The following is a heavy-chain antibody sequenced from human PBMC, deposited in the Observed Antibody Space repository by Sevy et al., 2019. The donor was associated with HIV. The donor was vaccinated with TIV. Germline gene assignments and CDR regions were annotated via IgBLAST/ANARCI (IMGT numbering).Heavy chain of an antibody. CDR2: VSVTGRST. D-gene: IGHD2-15*01. CDR1: GFTFSSYA. CDR3: AKGYCSGGSCPRDYYYYGMDV. J-gene: IGHJ6*02. Sequence: GGSLRLSCAASGFTFSSYAMNWVRQAPGKGLDWVSSVSVTGRSTYYADSVEGRFTISRDNSKSPLYLQMNSLRADDTAVYYCAKGYCSGGSCPRDYYYYGMDVWGQGTTVTVSS. V-gene: IGHV3-23*01.